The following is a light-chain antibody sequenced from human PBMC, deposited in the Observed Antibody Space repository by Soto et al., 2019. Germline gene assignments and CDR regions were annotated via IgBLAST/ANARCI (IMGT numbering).Light chain of an antibody. J-gene: IGKJ1*01. CDR1: QSISSW. CDR3: QQYNSYPWT. Sequence: DIQMTQSPSTLSASVGDRVTITCRASQSISSWLGWYQQKPGKAPKLLIYDASSLESGVPSRFSGSVSGTEFTLTITSLQPADSATYYCQQYNSYPWTFGQGTKVDIK. CDR2: DAS. V-gene: IGKV1-5*01.